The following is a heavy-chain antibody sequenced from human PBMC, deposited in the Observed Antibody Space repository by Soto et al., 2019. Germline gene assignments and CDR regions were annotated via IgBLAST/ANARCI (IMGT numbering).Heavy chain of an antibody. CDR1: GGSFSGYY. D-gene: IGHD3-10*01. V-gene: IGHV4-34*01. J-gene: IGHJ6*03. CDR3: ARGVGSGSYYNYYYMDI. CDR2: INHSGST. Sequence: PSETLSLTCAVYGGSFSGYYWSWIRQPPGKGLEWIGEINHSGSTNYNPSLKSRVTISVDTSKSQFSLKLSSVTAADTAVYYCARGVGSGSYYNYYYMDIWGKGTTVNVSS.